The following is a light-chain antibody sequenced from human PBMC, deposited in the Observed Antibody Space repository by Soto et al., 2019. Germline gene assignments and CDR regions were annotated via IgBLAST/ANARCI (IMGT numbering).Light chain of an antibody. CDR3: QHYDHFPIT. Sequence: PMTKASCSRSSPDHYKNNIACRASHSISSYLNWYQQKAGKAPKFLIYAASSLHSGVPSRFSGSGSGTDFTLTISSLEPEDFATYYCQHYDHFPITFGRGMRL. CDR1: HSISSY. J-gene: IGKJ5*01. V-gene: IGKV1-39*01. CDR2: AAS.